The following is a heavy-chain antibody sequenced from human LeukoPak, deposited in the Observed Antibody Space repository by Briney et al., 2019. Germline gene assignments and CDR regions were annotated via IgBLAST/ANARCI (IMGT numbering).Heavy chain of an antibody. V-gene: IGHV3-30*02. CDR1: GFTFSSYG. CDR3: ASWGWSSKYFQH. D-gene: IGHD3-16*01. Sequence: TGGSLRLSCAASGFTFSSYGMHWVRQAPGKGLEWVAFIRYDGSNKYYADSVKGRFTISRDNSKNTLYLQMNSLRAEDTAVYYCASWGWSSKYFQHWGQGTLVTVSS. CDR2: IRYDGSNK. J-gene: IGHJ1*01.